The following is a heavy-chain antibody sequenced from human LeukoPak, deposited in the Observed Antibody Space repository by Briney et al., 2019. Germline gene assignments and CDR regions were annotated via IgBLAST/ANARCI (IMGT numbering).Heavy chain of an antibody. J-gene: IGHJ5*02. Sequence: SETLSLTCTVSGGSISTTNYYWGWIRQPPGKGLEWIGSIYYSGRTYYNPSLKSRVTIAVDTSKNQFSLKMSSVTAADTAVYYCARHEVGEQLMQIHTSFDPWGQGTLVTASS. V-gene: IGHV4-39*01. CDR1: GGSISTTNYY. D-gene: IGHD6-6*01. CDR2: IYYSGRT. CDR3: ARHEVGEQLMQIHTSFDP.